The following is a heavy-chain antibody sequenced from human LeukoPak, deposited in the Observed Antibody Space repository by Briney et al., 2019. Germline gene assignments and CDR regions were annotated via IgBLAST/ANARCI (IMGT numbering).Heavy chain of an antibody. Sequence: ASVKVSCKASGYTFTGYYMHWVRQASGKGLEWVGRIRSKANSYATAYAASVKGRFTISRDDSKNTAYLQMNSLKTEDTAVYYCTRDYGSGSYYNDQYYYYYYMDVWGKGTTVTVSS. D-gene: IGHD3-10*01. CDR3: TRDYGSGSYYNDQYYYYYYMDV. J-gene: IGHJ6*03. CDR1: GYTFTGYY. CDR2: IRSKANSYAT. V-gene: IGHV3-73*01.